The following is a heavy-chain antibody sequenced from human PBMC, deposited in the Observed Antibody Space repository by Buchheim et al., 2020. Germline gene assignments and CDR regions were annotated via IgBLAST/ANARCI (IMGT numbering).Heavy chain of an antibody. V-gene: IGHV3-48*01. Sequence: EVQLVESGGGLVQPGGSLRLCCAASGITFSRYSMSWVRQAPGKGLEWVSDFIGSSSIIYYTDSVRGRFTISRDTSKNLVCLQMNSLRVEDTAVYYCATGATTGTSRFDYWGQGTL. CDR2: FIGSSSII. J-gene: IGHJ4*02. D-gene: IGHD1-1*01. CDR3: ATGATTGTSRFDY. CDR1: GITFSRYS.